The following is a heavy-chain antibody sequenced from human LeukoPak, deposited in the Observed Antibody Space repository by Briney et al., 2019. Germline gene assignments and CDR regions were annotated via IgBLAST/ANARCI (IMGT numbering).Heavy chain of an antibody. CDR2: IWSDGSQT. J-gene: IGHJ4*02. Sequence: GRSLRLSCAASGFSFSGDAIPWVRQAPGKGLEWVALIWSDGSQTKYAGSVKGRFTVSRDNSKNTAFLQMSVLTVEDTAVYYCAGAAGLGNYLIDYWGQGTLVTVSS. V-gene: IGHV3-33*01. D-gene: IGHD3-16*01. CDR3: AGAAGLGNYLIDY. CDR1: GFSFSGDA.